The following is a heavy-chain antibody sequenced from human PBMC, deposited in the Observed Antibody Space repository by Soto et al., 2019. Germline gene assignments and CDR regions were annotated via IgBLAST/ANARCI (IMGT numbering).Heavy chain of an antibody. V-gene: IGHV4-59*08. CDR1: GVSISSYY. D-gene: IGHD2-15*01. CDR2: IYYSGNT. Sequence: SETLSLTCTVSGVSISSYYWSWIRQPPGKGLEWIGYIYYSGNTNYNPSLKNQVTISVDTSKNQFSLELSSVTAADTAVYYCARYSQWFDPWGQGTLVTVSS. CDR3: ARYSQWFDP. J-gene: IGHJ5*02.